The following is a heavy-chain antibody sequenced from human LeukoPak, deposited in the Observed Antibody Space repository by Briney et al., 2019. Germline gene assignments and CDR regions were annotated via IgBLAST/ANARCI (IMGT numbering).Heavy chain of an antibody. CDR1: GGSISTYY. V-gene: IGHV4-59*01. CDR2: ISYSGTT. CDR3: VRFPRARNWFDP. J-gene: IGHJ5*02. Sequence: SETLSLTCTVSGGSISTYYWSWIRQPPGKGLEWIGYISYSGTTNYNPSLKSRVTISVDTSKNQFSLKLSSVTAADTAVYYCVRFPRARNWFDPWGQGTLVTVSS.